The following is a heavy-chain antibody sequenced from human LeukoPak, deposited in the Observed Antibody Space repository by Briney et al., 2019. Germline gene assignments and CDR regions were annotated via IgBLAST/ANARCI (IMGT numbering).Heavy chain of an antibody. CDR1: GYTFTNYD. CDR2: MNPNNSKT. Sequence: ASVKVSCKASGYTFTNYDFIWVRQASGQGLEWMGWMNPNNSKTGYAQKFQGRVTMTRDTSISTAYMELSSLRSEDTAVYYCATGLNTPNGFWGQGTLVTVSS. CDR3: ATGLNTPNGF. V-gene: IGHV1-8*01. J-gene: IGHJ4*02. D-gene: IGHD5-24*01.